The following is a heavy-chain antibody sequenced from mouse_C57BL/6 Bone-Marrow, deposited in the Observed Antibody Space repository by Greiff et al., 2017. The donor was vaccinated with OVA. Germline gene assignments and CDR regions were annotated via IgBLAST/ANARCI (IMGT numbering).Heavy chain of an antibody. CDR3: TTVYGSSYYAMDY. J-gene: IGHJ4*01. V-gene: IGHV14-1*01. Sequence: VQLQQSGAELVRPGASVKLSCTASGFNIKDYYMHWVKQRPEQGLEWIGRIDPEDGDTEYAPKFQGKATMTADTSSNTAYLQLSSLTSEDTAVYYCTTVYGSSYYAMDYWGQGTSVTVSS. CDR2: IDPEDGDT. D-gene: IGHD1-1*01. CDR1: GFNIKDYY.